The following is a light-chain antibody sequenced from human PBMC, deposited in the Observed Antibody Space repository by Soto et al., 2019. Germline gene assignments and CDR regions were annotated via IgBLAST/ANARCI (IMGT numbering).Light chain of an antibody. CDR3: AAWDDSLSARV. CDR1: SSNIGSSY. V-gene: IGLV1-47*01. J-gene: IGLJ3*02. Sequence: QSVLTQPPSASGTPGQRVTISCSGSSSNIGSSYVHWYQQLPGTAPKLLIYRNNQRPSGVPDRFSGSKSGTSASLAISGLRSEEEADYYCAAWDDSLSARVFGGGTKLTVL. CDR2: RNN.